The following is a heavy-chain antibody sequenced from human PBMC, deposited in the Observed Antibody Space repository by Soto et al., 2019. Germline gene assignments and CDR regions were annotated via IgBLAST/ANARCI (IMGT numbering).Heavy chain of an antibody. J-gene: IGHJ4*02. CDR3: AHSYSSGWYAPFDY. D-gene: IGHD6-19*01. CDR1: GFSLSTSGVG. Sequence: QITLKESGPPLVKPTQTLTLTCTFSGFSLSTSGVGVGWIRQPPGKALEWLALIYWDDDKRYSPSLKSRLTITKDTSKNPVVLTMTDMDPVGTATYYCAHSYSSGWYAPFDYWGQGTLVTVSS. CDR2: IYWDDDK. V-gene: IGHV2-5*02.